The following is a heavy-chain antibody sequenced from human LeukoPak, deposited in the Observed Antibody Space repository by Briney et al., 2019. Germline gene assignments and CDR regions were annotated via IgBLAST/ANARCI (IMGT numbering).Heavy chain of an antibody. CDR3: ALSLAAATYFDY. Sequence: ASVKVSCKVSGYTLTELSMHWVRQAPGKGLEWMGGFDPEDGETIHAQKFQGRVTMTEDTSTDTAYKELSSLRSEDTAVYYCALSLAAATYFDYWGQGTLVTVSS. V-gene: IGHV1-24*01. J-gene: IGHJ4*02. CDR2: FDPEDGET. D-gene: IGHD6-13*01. CDR1: GYTLTELS.